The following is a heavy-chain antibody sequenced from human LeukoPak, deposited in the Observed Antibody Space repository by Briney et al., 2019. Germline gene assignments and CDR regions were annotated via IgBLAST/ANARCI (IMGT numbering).Heavy chain of an antibody. D-gene: IGHD7-27*01. CDR2: IYHSGST. CDR1: GGSFSGYY. J-gene: IGHJ4*02. V-gene: IGHV4-34*01. CDR3: ARQALGIRGYYFDY. Sequence: SETLSLTCAVYGGSFSGYYWSWIRQPPGKGLEWIGEIYHSGSTNYNPSLKSRVTISVDKSKNQFSLKLSSVTAADTAVYYCARQALGIRGYYFDYWGQGTLVTVSS.